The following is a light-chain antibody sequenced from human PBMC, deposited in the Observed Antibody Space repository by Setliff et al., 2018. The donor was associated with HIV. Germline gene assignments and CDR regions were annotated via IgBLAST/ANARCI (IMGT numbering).Light chain of an antibody. CDR2: DVI. Sequence: QSVLAQTRSVSGSPGQSVTISCTGTTSDVGGYNFVSWYQHHPGKAPKLMIYDVIKRPSGVPDRFSGSKSGNTASLTISGLQAEDEADYYCCSYAGSHTFVFGTGTKVTVL. V-gene: IGLV2-11*01. CDR1: TSDVGGYNF. J-gene: IGLJ1*01. CDR3: CSYAGSHTFV.